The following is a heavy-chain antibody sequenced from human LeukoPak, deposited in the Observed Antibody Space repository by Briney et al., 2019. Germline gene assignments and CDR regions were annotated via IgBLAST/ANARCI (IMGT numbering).Heavy chain of an antibody. D-gene: IGHD1-26*01. V-gene: IGHV1-18*01. J-gene: IGHJ5*02. CDR2: ISAYNGNT. CDR1: GYTFTSYG. CDR3: ARAIEELGYGWFDP. Sequence: ASVKVSCKASGYTFTSYGISWVRQAPGQGLEWMGWISAYNGNTNYAQKLQGRVTMTTDTSTSTAYMGLRSLRSDDTAVYYCARAIEELGYGWFDPWGQGTLVTVSS.